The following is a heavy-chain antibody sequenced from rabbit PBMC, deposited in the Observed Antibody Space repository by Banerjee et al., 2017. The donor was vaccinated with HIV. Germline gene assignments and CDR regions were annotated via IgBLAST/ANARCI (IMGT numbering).Heavy chain of an antibody. CDR3: ARGDYTGL. D-gene: IGHD8-1*01. Sequence: QSLEESGGDLVKPGASLTLTCKASGFDFSSYYMSWVRQAPGKGLEWIGIIYAGKGSTDYASWVNGRFTISSDNAQNTVDLQMNSLTAADTATYFCARGDYTGLWGQGTLVTVS. V-gene: IGHV1S7*01. CDR1: GFDFSSYY. J-gene: IGHJ3*01. CDR2: IYAGKGST.